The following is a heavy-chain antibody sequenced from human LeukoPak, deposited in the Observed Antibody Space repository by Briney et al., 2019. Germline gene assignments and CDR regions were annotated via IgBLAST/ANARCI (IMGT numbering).Heavy chain of an antibody. V-gene: IGHV4-4*07. J-gene: IGHJ5*02. CDR1: GGSISSYY. CDR3: AREGGDPRWLGP. CDR2: INNSGST. D-gene: IGHD6-25*01. Sequence: PSETLSLTCTVSGGSISSYYWTWIRQSSGKGLEGIGRINNSGSTNYNPSLRSRVTMSVNTSKNQFSLNLTSVTAADTAVYSCAREGGDPRWLGPWGQGTLVTVCS.